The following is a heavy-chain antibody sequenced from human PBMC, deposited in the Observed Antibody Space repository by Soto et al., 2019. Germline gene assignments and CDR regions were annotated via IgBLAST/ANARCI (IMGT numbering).Heavy chain of an antibody. D-gene: IGHD1-26*01. Sequence: QFTLKESGPTLGKRTRTLTLTCTFSGFPLRDIGWGGAWSVRPPGKARECLALIYCDDEKIYSPSLKTKLTITKDTSNNPVLLTMTNMDPVDTATYYCAHRLTWDAFDIWGQGTMVTVSS. CDR3: AHRLTWDAFDI. V-gene: IGHV2-5*02. CDR2: IYCDDEK. CDR1: GFPLRDIGWG. J-gene: IGHJ3*02.